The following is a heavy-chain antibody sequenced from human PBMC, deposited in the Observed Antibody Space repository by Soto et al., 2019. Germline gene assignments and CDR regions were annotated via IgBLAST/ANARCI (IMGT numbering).Heavy chain of an antibody. V-gene: IGHV1-69*06. CDR2: IIPIFGTA. CDR1: GGTFSSYA. CDR3: ARDQEADRPSRSYYYYGMDV. Sequence: QVQLVQSGAEVKKPGSSLKVSCKASGGTFSSYAISWVRQAPGQGLEWMGGIIPIFGTANYAQKFQGRVTITADKSTSTAYMELSRLRSEDTAVYYCARDQEADRPSRSYYYYGMDVWGQGTTVTVSS. D-gene: IGHD6-6*01. J-gene: IGHJ6*02.